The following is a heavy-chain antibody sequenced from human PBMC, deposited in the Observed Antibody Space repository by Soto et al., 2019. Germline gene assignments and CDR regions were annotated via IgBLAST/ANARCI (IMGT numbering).Heavy chain of an antibody. CDR3: ARDNTPYCSGGSCYSMPHDY. J-gene: IGHJ4*02. Sequence: QVQLVESGGGVVQPGRSLRLSCAASGFTFSSYAMHWVRQAPGKGLEGVAVISYDGSNKYYADSVKGRFTISRDKSKNTLYLQMNSLRAEDTAVYYCARDNTPYCSGGSCYSMPHDYWGQGTLVTVSS. CDR1: GFTFSSYA. V-gene: IGHV3-30-3*01. D-gene: IGHD2-15*01. CDR2: ISYDGSNK.